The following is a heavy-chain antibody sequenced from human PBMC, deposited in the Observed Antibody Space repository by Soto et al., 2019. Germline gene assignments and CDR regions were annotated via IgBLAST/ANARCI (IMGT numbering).Heavy chain of an antibody. D-gene: IGHD6-13*01. CDR3: ARTPASGTLDP. CDR2: TYYRAKWYN. V-gene: IGHV6-1*01. CDR1: GDSVSSNSAA. Sequence: SQTLSLTCAISGDSVSSNSAAWNWIRQSPSGGLEWLGRTYYRAKWYNEYAVSVKSRITINPDTSKNQFSLQLNSVSPEDTAVYYCARTPASGTLDPWGQGTLVTVSS. J-gene: IGHJ5*02.